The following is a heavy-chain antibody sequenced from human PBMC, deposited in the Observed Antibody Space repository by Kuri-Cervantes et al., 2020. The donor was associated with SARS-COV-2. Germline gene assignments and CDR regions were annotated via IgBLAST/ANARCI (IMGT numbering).Heavy chain of an antibody. J-gene: IGHJ4*02. CDR3: ARDSGPLRYSYFDY. CDR1: GFTFSDYT. CDR2: IWYDGSNK. Sequence: LSLTCAASGFTFSDYTMNWVRQAPGKGLEWVAVIWYDGSNKYYADSVKGRFTISRDNSKNTVFLQMDSLRAEDTAVYYCARDSGPLRYSYFDYWGLGALVTVSS. D-gene: IGHD3-9*01. V-gene: IGHV3-33*08.